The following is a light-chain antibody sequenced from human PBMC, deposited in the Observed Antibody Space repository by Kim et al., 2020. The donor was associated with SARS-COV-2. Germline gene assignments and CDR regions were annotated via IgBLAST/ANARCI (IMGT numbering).Light chain of an antibody. J-gene: IGLJ3*02. CDR1: SSDVGSYNL. CDR2: EVS. V-gene: IGLV2-23*02. Sequence: GQSITISCTGNSSDVGSYNLVSWYQQHPGKAPNIMIYEVSKRPSGVSNRFSGSKSGNTASLTISGLQAEDEADYYCCSYAGSSTWVFGGGTQLTVL. CDR3: CSYAGSSTWV.